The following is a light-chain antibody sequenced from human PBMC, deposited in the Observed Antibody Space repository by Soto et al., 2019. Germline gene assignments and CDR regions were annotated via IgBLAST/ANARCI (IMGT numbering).Light chain of an antibody. CDR3: QQYNNWPPWT. CDR2: GAS. Sequence: EIVMTQSPATLSVSPGERATLSCRASQSVSSNLAWYQQKPGQAPRHLIYGASTRATGIPARFSGSGSGTEFTLTFGSLQSEDCAVYYCQQYNNWPPWTFGQGTKVEIK. CDR1: QSVSSN. V-gene: IGKV3-15*01. J-gene: IGKJ1*01.